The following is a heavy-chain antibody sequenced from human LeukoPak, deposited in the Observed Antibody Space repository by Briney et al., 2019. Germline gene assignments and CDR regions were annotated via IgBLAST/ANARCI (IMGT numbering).Heavy chain of an antibody. J-gene: IGHJ6*03. V-gene: IGHV4-39*01. CDR3: ARHAPSYDYYGSGGYYMDV. CDR1: GGSISSNNYY. D-gene: IGHD3-10*01. CDR2: LYYSGSA. Sequence: ETLSLTCSVSGGSISSNNYYWGWIRQPPGKGLEWIGSLYYSGSAYYNPSLKSRVTISVDTSKNQFSLKLSSVTAADTAVYYCARHAPSYDYYGSGGYYMDVWGTGTTVTISS.